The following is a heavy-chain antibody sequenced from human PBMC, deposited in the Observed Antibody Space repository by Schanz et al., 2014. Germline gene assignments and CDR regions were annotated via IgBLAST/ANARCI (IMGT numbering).Heavy chain of an antibody. V-gene: IGHV1-2*02. CDR1: GYSFTGYY. Sequence: QVQLVQSGADVKKPGASVKVSCKASGYSFTGYYMHWVRQAPGQGLEWLGWINPNNGGTNYAQKFQGRVTMTRDTSISTAYMELSRLTSDDTAVYYCAFDRDDAYDIWGQGTTVTVSS. J-gene: IGHJ3*02. D-gene: IGHD3-9*01. CDR2: INPNNGGT. CDR3: AFDRDDAYDI.